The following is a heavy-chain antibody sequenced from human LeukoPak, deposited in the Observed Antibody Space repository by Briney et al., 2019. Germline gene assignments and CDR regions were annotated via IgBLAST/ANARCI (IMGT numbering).Heavy chain of an antibody. J-gene: IGHJ5*02. D-gene: IGHD5-12*01. CDR2: INAGNGNT. Sequence: ASVKVSCKASGYTFTSYAMHWVRQAPGQRLEWMGWINAGNGNTKYSQKFQGRVTITRDTSASTAYMELSSLRSEDTAVYYCARPVGGYSGYGPNWFDPWGQGTLVTVSS. CDR1: GYTFTSYA. V-gene: IGHV1-3*01. CDR3: ARPVGGYSGYGPNWFDP.